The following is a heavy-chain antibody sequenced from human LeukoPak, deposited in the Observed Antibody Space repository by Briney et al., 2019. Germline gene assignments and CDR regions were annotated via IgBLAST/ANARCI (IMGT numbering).Heavy chain of an antibody. D-gene: IGHD6-19*01. Sequence: PSETLSLTCAVYGGSFSGYYWSWIRQPPGKGLEWIGEINHSGSTNYNPSLKSRVTISVDTSKNQFSLKLSSVTAADTAVYYCARGTVAGRRGDFQHWGQGTLVTASS. J-gene: IGHJ1*01. CDR1: GGSFSGYY. V-gene: IGHV4-34*01. CDR2: INHSGST. CDR3: ARGTVAGRRGDFQH.